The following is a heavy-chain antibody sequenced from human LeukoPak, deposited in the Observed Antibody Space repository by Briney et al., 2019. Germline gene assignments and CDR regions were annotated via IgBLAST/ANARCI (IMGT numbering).Heavy chain of an antibody. J-gene: IGHJ5*02. CDR1: GGSTSSHSFY. D-gene: IGHD4-11*01. CDR3: ARPRVEYYSPVPISWFDP. Sequence: PSETLSLTCTVSGGSTSSHSFYWGWIRQPPGKGLEWIGSIYYSGNTYYNPSLKSRATISVDTSKNQFSLKLSSVTAADTAVYYCARPRVEYYSPVPISWFDPWGQGTLVTVSS. CDR2: IYYSGNT. V-gene: IGHV4-39*01.